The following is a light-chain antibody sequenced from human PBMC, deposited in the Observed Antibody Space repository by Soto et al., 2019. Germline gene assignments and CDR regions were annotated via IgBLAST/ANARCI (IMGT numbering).Light chain of an antibody. CDR1: QTISSW. CDR3: QQLNSYPPT. CDR2: KAS. Sequence: DIQMTQSPSTLSGSVGDRVTITCRASQTISSWLAWYQQKPGKAPKLLIYKASTLKSGVPSRFSGSGSGTEFTLTISSLQPDDFATYYCQQLNSYPPTFGGGTKVEIK. V-gene: IGKV1-5*03. J-gene: IGKJ4*01.